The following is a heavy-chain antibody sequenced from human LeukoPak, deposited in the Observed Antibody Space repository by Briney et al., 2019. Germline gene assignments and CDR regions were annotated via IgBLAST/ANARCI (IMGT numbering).Heavy chain of an antibody. V-gene: IGHV3-30*18. CDR2: ISYDGSNK. J-gene: IGHJ4*02. CDR3: AKGHYGSGSWDY. D-gene: IGHD3-10*01. CDR1: GFTFSSYG. Sequence: PGGSLRLSCAASGFTFSSYGIHWVRQAPGKGLEWVAVISYDGSNKYYADPVKGRFTISRDNSKNTLYLQMNSLRAEDTAVYYCAKGHYGSGSWDYWGQGTLVTVSS.